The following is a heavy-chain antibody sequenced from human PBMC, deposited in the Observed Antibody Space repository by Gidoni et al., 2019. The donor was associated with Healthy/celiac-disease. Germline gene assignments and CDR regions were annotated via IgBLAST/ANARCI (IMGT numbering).Heavy chain of an antibody. D-gene: IGHD3-3*01. Sequence: EVQLVESGGGLVQPGGSLRLSCAASGFTFSSYSLHWVSQAPGKGLEWVSYISSSSSTIYYADSVKGRFTISRDNAKNSLYLQMNSLRDEDTAVYYCARTANYDFWSGYYTAEYYYYGMDVWGQGTTVTVSS. CDR1: GFTFSSYS. J-gene: IGHJ6*02. CDR3: ARTANYDFWSGYYTAEYYYYGMDV. CDR2: ISSSSSTI. V-gene: IGHV3-48*02.